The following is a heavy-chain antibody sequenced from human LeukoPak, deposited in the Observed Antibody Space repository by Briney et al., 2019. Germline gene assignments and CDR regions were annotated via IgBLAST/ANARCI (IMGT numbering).Heavy chain of an antibody. J-gene: IGHJ4*02. D-gene: IGHD1-26*01. CDR3: ARSIVGATDY. CDR1: GYTFTTYA. CDR2: INTNTGNP. Sequence: ASVTVSCKASGYTFTTYAMNWVRQAPGQGLEWMGWINTNTGNPTYAQGFTGRFVFSLDTSVSTTYLQISSLKAEDTAVYYCARSIVGATDYWGQGTLVTVSS. V-gene: IGHV7-4-1*02.